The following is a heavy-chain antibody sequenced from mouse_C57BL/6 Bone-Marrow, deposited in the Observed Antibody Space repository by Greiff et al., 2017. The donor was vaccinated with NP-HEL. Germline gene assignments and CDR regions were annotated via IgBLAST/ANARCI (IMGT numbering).Heavy chain of an antibody. CDR3: ARWKPLYYDYDDGHYYAMDY. D-gene: IGHD2-4*01. CDR1: GYTFTDYN. CDR2: INPNNGGT. Sequence: VQLQQSGPELVKPGASVKIPCKASGYTFTDYNMDWVKQSHGKSLEWIGDINPNNGGTIYNQKFKGKATLTVDKSSSTAYMELRSLTSEDTAVYYCARWKPLYYDYDDGHYYAMDYWGQGTSVTVSS. J-gene: IGHJ4*01. V-gene: IGHV1-18*01.